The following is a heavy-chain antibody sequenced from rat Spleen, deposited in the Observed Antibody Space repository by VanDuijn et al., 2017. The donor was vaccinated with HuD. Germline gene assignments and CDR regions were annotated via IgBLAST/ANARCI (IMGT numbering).Heavy chain of an antibody. Sequence: EVQLVESGGGLVQPGRSMKLSCAASGFTFSNYYMAWVRQAPTKGLEWVASISTGGGNTYYRDSVKGRFTISRDNAKSTLYLQMDSLRSEDTATYYCARPYPYYFDYWGQGVMVTVSS. D-gene: IGHD1-4*01. CDR2: ISTGGGNT. CDR3: ARPYPYYFDY. CDR1: GFTFSNYY. V-gene: IGHV5-25*01. J-gene: IGHJ2*01.